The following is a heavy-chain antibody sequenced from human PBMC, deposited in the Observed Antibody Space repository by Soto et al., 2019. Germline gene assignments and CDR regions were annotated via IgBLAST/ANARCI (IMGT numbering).Heavy chain of an antibody. D-gene: IGHD4-4*01. CDR3: ARYDYNGYYFDY. CDR2: IIPIFGTA. V-gene: IGHV1-69*05. J-gene: IGHJ4*02. Sequence: SVKVCCKASVGTFSSYAISWVRQAPGQGLEWMGGIIPIFGTANYAQKFQGRVTMTRDTSTTTVYMELSSLKSEDTAVYYCARYDYNGYYFDYWGQGTLVTVSS. CDR1: VGTFSSYA.